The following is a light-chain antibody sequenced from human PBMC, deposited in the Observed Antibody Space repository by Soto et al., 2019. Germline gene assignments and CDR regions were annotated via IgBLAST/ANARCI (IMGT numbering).Light chain of an antibody. CDR1: SSDVGNYNL. Sequence: QSALTQPASVSGSPGQSITISCTGTSSDVGNYNLVSWYQPYPGKAPKLMIYEGGKRPSGVSNRFSGSKSGNTASLTISGLQAEDEADYYCCSFALRSTLIFGGGTKLTVL. V-gene: IGLV2-23*01. J-gene: IGLJ2*01. CDR2: EGG. CDR3: CSFALRSTLI.